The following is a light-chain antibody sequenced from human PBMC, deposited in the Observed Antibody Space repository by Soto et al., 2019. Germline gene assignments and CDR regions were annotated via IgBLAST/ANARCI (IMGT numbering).Light chain of an antibody. J-gene: IGKJ1*01. V-gene: IGKV1-5*01. Sequence: DIQMTQSPSTLSASVGDRVTITCRASQSISDWLAWFQLKPGNAPKLLIYDASSLESGVPSRFSGSGSGTEFTLTISSLQPDDFATYYCQQYNNYSTFGQGTKVEIK. CDR1: QSISDW. CDR2: DAS. CDR3: QQYNNYST.